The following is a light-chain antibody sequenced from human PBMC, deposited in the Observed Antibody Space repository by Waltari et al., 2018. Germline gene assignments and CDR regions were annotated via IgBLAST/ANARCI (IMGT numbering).Light chain of an antibody. J-gene: IGLJ2*01. CDR3: SSYTTSGTFV. Sequence: QSALPQPASASGSAGPTLPLSCAATSTAVGSYNYFSWYQHHPGHAPKIMIYHVSKRPSGVSNRLSGSKSGNTASLTISGLQAEDEGDYYCSSYTTSGTFVFGGGTKLTVL. CDR1: STAVGSYNY. CDR2: HVS. V-gene: IGLV2-14*01.